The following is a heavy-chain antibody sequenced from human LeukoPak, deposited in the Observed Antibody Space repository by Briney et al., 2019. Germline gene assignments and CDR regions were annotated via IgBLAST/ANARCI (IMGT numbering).Heavy chain of an antibody. CDR3: ARQGDERNYVRGGYFDY. CDR2: IYPGDSDT. J-gene: IGHJ4*02. Sequence: GESLKISCKGSGSSFTSYWIGLVRQLPGKGLEGMGIIYPGDSDTRYSPSFQGQVTISADKSISTAYLQWSSLKASDTAMYYCARQGDERNYVRGGYFDYWGQGTLVTVSS. D-gene: IGHD1-7*01. V-gene: IGHV5-51*01. CDR1: GSSFTSYW.